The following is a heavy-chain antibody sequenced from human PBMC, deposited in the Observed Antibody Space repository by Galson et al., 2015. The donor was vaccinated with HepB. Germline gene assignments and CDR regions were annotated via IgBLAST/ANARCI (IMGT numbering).Heavy chain of an antibody. Sequence: SVKVSCKASGYTFTGYYMHWVRQAPGQGLEWMGWINPNSGGTNYAQKFQGWVTMTRDTSISTAYMELSRLRSDDTAVYYCARDVGGFGESTLSYYFDYWGQGTLVTVSS. CDR2: INPNSGGT. J-gene: IGHJ4*02. V-gene: IGHV1-2*04. CDR1: GYTFTGYY. D-gene: IGHD3-10*01. CDR3: ARDVGGFGESTLSYYFDY.